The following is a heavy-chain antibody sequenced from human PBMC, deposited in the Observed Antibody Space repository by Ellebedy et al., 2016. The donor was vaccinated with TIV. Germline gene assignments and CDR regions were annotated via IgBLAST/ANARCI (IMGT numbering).Heavy chain of an antibody. V-gene: IGHV1-2*02. Sequence: ASVKVSCKASGYTFTGYYMHWVRQAPGQGLEWMGWINPNSGGTNYAQKFQGRVTMTRDTSISTAYMELSRLRSDDTAVYYCARGPYGCISVWYFDVWGRGTLVTVSS. CDR3: ARGPYGCISVWYFDV. J-gene: IGHJ2*01. D-gene: IGHD4-23*01. CDR2: INPNSGGT. CDR1: GYTFTGYY.